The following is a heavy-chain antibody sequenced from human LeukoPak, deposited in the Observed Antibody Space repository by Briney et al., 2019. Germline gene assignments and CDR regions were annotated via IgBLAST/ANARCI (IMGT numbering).Heavy chain of an antibody. CDR1: GYSISSGYY. CDR3: ARHRPMGIVVVPAAFDY. V-gene: IGHV4-38-2*02. D-gene: IGHD2-2*03. Sequence: SETLSLTCTVSGYSISSGYYWGWIRPPPGKGLEWIGIIYTSGSTNYNPSLKSRVTISIDTSKNQFSPKLSSVTAADTAVYYCARHRPMGIVVVPAAFDYWGQGTLVTVSS. CDR2: IYTSGST. J-gene: IGHJ4*02.